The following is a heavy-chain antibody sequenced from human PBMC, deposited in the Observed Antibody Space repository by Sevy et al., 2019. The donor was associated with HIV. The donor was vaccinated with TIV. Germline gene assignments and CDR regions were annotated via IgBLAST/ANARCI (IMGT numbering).Heavy chain of an antibody. CDR3: AREGYSYGNDY. Sequence: GGSLRLSCAASGFTFSSYAMHWVRQAPGKGLEWVAVISYDGSNKYYADSVKGRFTISRDNSKNTQYLQMNSLRAEDTAVYYCAREGYSYGNDYWGQGTLVTVSS. J-gene: IGHJ4*02. CDR2: ISYDGSNK. V-gene: IGHV3-30-3*01. D-gene: IGHD5-18*01. CDR1: GFTFSSYA.